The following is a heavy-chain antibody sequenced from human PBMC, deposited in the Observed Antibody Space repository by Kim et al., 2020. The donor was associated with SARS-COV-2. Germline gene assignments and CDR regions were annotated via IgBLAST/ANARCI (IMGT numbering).Heavy chain of an antibody. CDR3: ARHPVSMVRGVTLTVDY. Sequence: LKSRVTISVDTSKNQFSLKLSSVTAADTAVYYCARHPVSMVRGVTLTVDYWGQGTLVTVSS. J-gene: IGHJ4*02. V-gene: IGHV4-39*01. D-gene: IGHD3-10*01.